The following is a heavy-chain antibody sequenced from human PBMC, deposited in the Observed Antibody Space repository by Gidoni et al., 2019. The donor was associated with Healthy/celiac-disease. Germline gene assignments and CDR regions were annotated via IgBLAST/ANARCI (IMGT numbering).Heavy chain of an antibody. V-gene: IGHV1-24*01. CDR1: GYTLTQLS. J-gene: IGHJ6*02. CDR2: FDPEDGET. D-gene: IGHD3-10*01. CDR3: ATGAHYGSGSYYYGMDV. Sequence: KVSCKVSGYTLTQLSMHWVRQAPGKGLEWMGGFDPEDGETIYAQKFQGRVTMTEDTSTDTAYMELSSLRSEDTAVYYCATGAHYGSGSYYYGMDVWGQGTTVTVSS.